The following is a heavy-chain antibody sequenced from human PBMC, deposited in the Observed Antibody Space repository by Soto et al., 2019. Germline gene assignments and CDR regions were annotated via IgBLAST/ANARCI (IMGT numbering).Heavy chain of an antibody. V-gene: IGHV3-23*01. J-gene: IGHJ6*02. D-gene: IGHD3-16*01. CDR3: AKGRWGNGHGMDV. CDR2: VSTADGGT. Sequence: EVQLLESGGGLVQPGGSLRLSCAASGFTFSSYAMSWVRQAPGKGLEWVSAVSTADGGTYYADSVKGRFTVSRDNSKNTLELRMSSLRAEDTAVYYCAKGRWGNGHGMDVWGQGTTVTVSS. CDR1: GFTFSSYA.